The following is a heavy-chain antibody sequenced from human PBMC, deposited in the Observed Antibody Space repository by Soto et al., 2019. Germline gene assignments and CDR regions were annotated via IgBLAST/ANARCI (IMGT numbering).Heavy chain of an antibody. J-gene: IGHJ4*02. V-gene: IGHV1-18*01. D-gene: IGHD5-12*01. CDR2: ISAYNGNT. CDR1: GYTFTSYG. CDR3: ARDIGDYYSGYDYARRY. Sequence: QVQLVQSGAEVKKPGASVKVSCKASGYTFTSYGISWVRQAPGQGLEWMGWISAYNGNTNYAQKLQDRVTMTTDTSTSSAYMELRSLRSDDTSVYYCARDIGDYYSGYDYARRYWGQGTLVTVSS.